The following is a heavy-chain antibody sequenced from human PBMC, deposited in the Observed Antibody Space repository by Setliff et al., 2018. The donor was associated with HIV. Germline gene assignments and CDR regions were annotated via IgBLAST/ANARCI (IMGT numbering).Heavy chain of an antibody. CDR1: GGSFIGSSFQ. CDR2: IAYSGTTMYT. V-gene: IGHV4-39*07. Sequence: SETLSLTCTVSGGSFIGSSFQSAWIRQTPGKGLEWIADIAYSGTTMYTNYNPSLESRVIVSEDTSRDQFFLKLTSVTADDTAIYYCARGPPFAYWGQGLLVTVSS. CDR3: ARGPPFAY. J-gene: IGHJ4*02.